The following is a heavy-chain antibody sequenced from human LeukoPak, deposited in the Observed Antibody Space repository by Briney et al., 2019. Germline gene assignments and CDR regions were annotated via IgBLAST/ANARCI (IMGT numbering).Heavy chain of an antibody. J-gene: IGHJ3*02. V-gene: IGHV4-4*07. Sequence: RPSETLSLTCNVSGGSISSNYWSWIRQPAGKGLEWLGRISTSGSTNYNPSLKSRVTISVDTSKNQFSLKLGSVTAADTAVYYCARGRETGRLDAFDIWGQGTMVTVSS. CDR3: ARGRETGRLDAFDI. CDR1: GGSISSNY. CDR2: ISTSGST. D-gene: IGHD3-9*01.